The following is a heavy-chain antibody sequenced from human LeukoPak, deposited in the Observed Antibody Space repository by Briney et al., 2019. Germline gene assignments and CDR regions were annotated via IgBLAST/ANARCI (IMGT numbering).Heavy chain of an antibody. CDR2: ISSISSYI. J-gene: IGHJ5*02. CDR3: VKSDRPDYADFGLGS. V-gene: IGHV3-21*01. D-gene: IGHD4-17*01. Sequence: GGSLRLSCAASGFTFISYTMNWVRQAPGKGLEWVSSISSISSYIYYSDSVKGRFTISRDNAKNSLYLQMNSLRAEDTAVYYCVKSDRPDYADFGLGSWGQGTLVTVSS. CDR1: GFTFISYT.